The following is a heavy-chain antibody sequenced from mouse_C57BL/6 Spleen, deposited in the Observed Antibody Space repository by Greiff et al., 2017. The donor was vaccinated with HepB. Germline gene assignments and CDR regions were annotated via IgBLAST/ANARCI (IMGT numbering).Heavy chain of an antibody. Sequence: QVQLKQPGAELVRPGSSVKLSCKASGYTFTSYWMHWVKQRPIQGLEWIGNIDPSDSETHYNQKFKDKATLTVDKSSSTAYMQLSSLTSEDSAVYYCARWDTTVDYWGQGTTLTVSS. CDR2: IDPSDSET. D-gene: IGHD1-1*01. CDR1: GYTFTSYW. V-gene: IGHV1-52*01. CDR3: ARWDTTVDY. J-gene: IGHJ2*01.